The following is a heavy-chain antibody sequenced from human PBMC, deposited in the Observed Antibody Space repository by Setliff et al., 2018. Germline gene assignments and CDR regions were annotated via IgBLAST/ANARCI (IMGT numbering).Heavy chain of an antibody. Sequence: ASVKVSCKASGYTFTTYAIGWMRQAPGQGPEWMGWINTNTGNPSYAQGFTGRFVFSLDTSVSTAYLQISSLKGEDTGVYYCARASRYGTIKYRGDYYMDVWGKGTTVTVS. CDR3: ARASRYGTIKYRGDYYMDV. CDR1: GYTFTTYA. V-gene: IGHV7-4-1*02. D-gene: IGHD5-12*01. CDR2: INTNTGNP. J-gene: IGHJ6*03.